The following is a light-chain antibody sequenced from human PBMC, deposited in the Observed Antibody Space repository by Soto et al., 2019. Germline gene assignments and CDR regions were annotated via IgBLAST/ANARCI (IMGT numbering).Light chain of an antibody. CDR2: GNS. Sequence: QSVLTQPPSVSGAPGQRVTISCTGSSSNIGAGYDVHWYQQLPGTAPKLLIYGNSNRPSGVPDRFSGSKSGTSASLAITGLQAEDEADYYCKSYDSSLSAVVFGGGTKLTV. CDR1: SSNIGAGYD. J-gene: IGLJ2*01. CDR3: KSYDSSLSAVV. V-gene: IGLV1-40*01.